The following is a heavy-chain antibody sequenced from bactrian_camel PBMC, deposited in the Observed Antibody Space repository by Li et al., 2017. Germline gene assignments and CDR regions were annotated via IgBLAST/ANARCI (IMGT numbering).Heavy chain of an antibody. J-gene: IGHJ4*01. V-gene: IGHV3S53*01. Sequence: HVQLVESGGGSVQSGGSLRLSCVASGDTNGMNCMGWFRQEPGKEREAVAAIDGDGTTRYADSVKGRFTISRDNAKNSVYLQMNSLKADDTAMYYSAAAYGRRAEVATMTGGSLAFTHWGQGTQVTVSS. CDR3: AAAYGRRAEVATMTGGSLAFTH. CDR1: GDTNGMNC. D-gene: IGHD4*01. CDR2: IDGDGTT.